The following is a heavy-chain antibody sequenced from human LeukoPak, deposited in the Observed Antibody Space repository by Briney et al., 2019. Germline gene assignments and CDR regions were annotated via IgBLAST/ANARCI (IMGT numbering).Heavy chain of an antibody. V-gene: IGHV4-59*05. CDR2: IYYSGGT. CDR1: GFTVSSKE. J-gene: IGHJ4*02. CDR3: ATLDWGSGGSGSFDF. D-gene: IGHD7-27*01. Sequence: GSLRLSCAASGFTVSSKEMTWIRQPPGKGLEWIGSIYYSGGTYYNPSLKSRVIIFVDTSKNQLSLRLTSVTAEDTAVYHCATLDWGSGGSGSFDFWGQGTLVIVSS.